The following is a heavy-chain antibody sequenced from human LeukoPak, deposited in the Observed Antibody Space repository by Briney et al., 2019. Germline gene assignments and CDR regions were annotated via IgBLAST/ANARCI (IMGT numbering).Heavy chain of an antibody. CDR1: GLTFSRSA. CDR3: AKGDFDY. J-gene: IGHJ4*02. V-gene: IGHV3-23*01. Sequence: SGGSLRLSCAVSGLTFSRSAMGWVRQTPGKGLEWVSGINDSGGNTYYADSVKGRFTISRDNSKNTLYLQMNSLRAEDTAVYYCAKGDFDYWGQGTLVTVSS. CDR2: INDSGGNT.